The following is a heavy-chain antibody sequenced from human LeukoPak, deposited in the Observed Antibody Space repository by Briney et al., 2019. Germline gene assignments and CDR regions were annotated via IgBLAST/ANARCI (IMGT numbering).Heavy chain of an antibody. CDR2: VYQSVST. J-gene: IGHJ4*02. D-gene: IGHD3-10*01. Sequence: SETLSLTCSVSGASISSSYWNWIRQPPGKGLEWNGYVYQSVSTNYNPSLKSRVTISVDTSKNQFSLKLSSVTAADTAVYYCARGLGQRGDYWGQGTLVTVSS. CDR3: ARGLGQRGDY. V-gene: IGHV4-59*01. CDR1: GASISSSY.